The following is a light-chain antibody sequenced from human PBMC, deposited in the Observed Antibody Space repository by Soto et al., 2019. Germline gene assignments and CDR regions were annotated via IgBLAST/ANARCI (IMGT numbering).Light chain of an antibody. V-gene: IGLV2-14*01. Sequence: QSALTQPASVSGSPGQSITISCTGTSSDVGGYNYVSWYQQHPGKAPKLMIYEVSNRPSGVSNRFSGSKSGNTASLTISGLQAEDEADYYCSSYTSSSTDVVFGGGTKGTVL. CDR2: EVS. CDR1: SSDVGGYNY. J-gene: IGLJ2*01. CDR3: SSYTSSSTDVV.